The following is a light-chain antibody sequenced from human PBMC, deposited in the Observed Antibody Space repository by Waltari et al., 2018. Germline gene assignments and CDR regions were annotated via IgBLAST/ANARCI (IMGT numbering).Light chain of an antibody. CDR2: VAS. CDR1: QSISKY. CDR3: QKYGTLPAT. J-gene: IGKJ1*01. V-gene: IGKV3-20*01. Sequence: EIMLTQSPGTLSLSPGERATLSCRASQSISKYLAWYQQKPGQAPTLLIFVASSRATGIPDRFSGSGSGTDFSLTISRLEPEDVAVYYCQKYGTLPATFGQGTKVEIK.